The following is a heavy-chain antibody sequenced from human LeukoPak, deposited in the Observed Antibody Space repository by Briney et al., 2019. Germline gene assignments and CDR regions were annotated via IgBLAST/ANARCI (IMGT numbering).Heavy chain of an antibody. D-gene: IGHD3-22*01. Sequence: ASVKVSCKASGYTFTSYDINWVRRATGQGLEWMGWMNPNSGNTGYAQKFQGRVTMTRNTSISTAYMELSSLRSEDTAVYYCARAFYYDSSGYYYHFDYWGQGTLVTVSS. CDR2: MNPNSGNT. J-gene: IGHJ4*02. CDR3: ARAFYYDSSGYYYHFDY. V-gene: IGHV1-8*01. CDR1: GYTFTSYD.